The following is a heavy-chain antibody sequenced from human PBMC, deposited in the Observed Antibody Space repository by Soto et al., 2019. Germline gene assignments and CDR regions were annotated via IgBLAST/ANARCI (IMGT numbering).Heavy chain of an antibody. CDR3: AKDHLHSSSWYAPNWFDP. V-gene: IGHV3-23*01. J-gene: IGHJ5*02. CDR1: GFTFSSYA. D-gene: IGHD6-13*01. Sequence: PGGSLRLSCAASGFTFSSYAMSWVRQAPGKGLEWVSAISGSGGSTYYADSVKGRFTISRDNSKNTLYLQMNSLRAEDTAVYYCAKDHLHSSSWYAPNWFDPWGQGTLVTVSS. CDR2: ISGSGGST.